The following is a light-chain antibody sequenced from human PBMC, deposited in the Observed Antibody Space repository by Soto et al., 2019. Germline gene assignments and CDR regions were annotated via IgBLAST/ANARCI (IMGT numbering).Light chain of an antibody. CDR3: CSYAGSSTWV. CDR2: EVS. J-gene: IGLJ3*02. CDR1: SSDVGSYNL. V-gene: IGLV2-23*02. Sequence: QSALTQPASVSGSRGQSITISCTGTSSDVGSYNLVSWYQQHPGKAPKVMIYEVSKRPSGVSNRFSGSESGNTASLTISGLQADDEADYYCCSYAGSSTWVFGGGTKLTVL.